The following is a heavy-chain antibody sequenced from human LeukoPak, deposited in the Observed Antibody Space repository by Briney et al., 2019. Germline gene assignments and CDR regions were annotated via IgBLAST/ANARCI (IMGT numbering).Heavy chain of an antibody. CDR1: GGSISSYY. J-gene: IGHJ6*03. CDR3: ASSARYCSGGSCYVGYYYMDV. D-gene: IGHD2-15*01. Sequence: SETLSLTCTVSGGSISSYYWSWIRQPPGKGLEWIGYIYYSGSTNYNPSLKSRVTISVDTSKNQFSLKLSSVTAADTAVYYCASSARYCSGGSCYVGYYYMDVWGKGTTVTVSS. CDR2: IYYSGST. V-gene: IGHV4-59*01.